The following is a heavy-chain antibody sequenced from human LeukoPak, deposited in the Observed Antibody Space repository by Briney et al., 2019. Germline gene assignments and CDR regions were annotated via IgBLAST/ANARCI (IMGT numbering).Heavy chain of an antibody. V-gene: IGHV3-23*01. CDR3: AKCSGGSCYYDAFDI. Sequence: GGSLRLSCAASGFTFSSYAMGWVRQAPGKGLEWVSAISGSGGSTYYADSVKGRFTISRDNSKNTLYLQMNSLRAEDTAVYYCAKCSGGSCYYDAFDIWGQGTMVTVSS. J-gene: IGHJ3*02. CDR2: ISGSGGST. CDR1: GFTFSSYA. D-gene: IGHD2-15*01.